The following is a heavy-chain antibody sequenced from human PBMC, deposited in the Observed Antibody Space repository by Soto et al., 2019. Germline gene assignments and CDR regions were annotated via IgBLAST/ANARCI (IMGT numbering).Heavy chain of an antibody. J-gene: IGHJ6*02. CDR2: ISYDGSNK. D-gene: IGHD4-17*01. Sequence: GGSLRLSCAVSGFTFSNYAMHWARQAPGKGLEWVAAISYDGSNKYYADSGKGRFTISRDNSKNTLYLQMNSLRAEDTALYYCAKALGRGDHVGMDVWGLGTTVTVSS. CDR3: AKALGRGDHVGMDV. V-gene: IGHV3-30*18. CDR1: GFTFSNYA.